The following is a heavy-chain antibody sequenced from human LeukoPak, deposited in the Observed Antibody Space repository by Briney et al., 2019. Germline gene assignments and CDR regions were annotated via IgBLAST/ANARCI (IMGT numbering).Heavy chain of an antibody. D-gene: IGHD6-19*01. CDR3: ARGCGDSSGWYFSEVGMDA. V-gene: IGHV4-59*12. Sequence: PSETLSLTCTVSGGSISSYYWSWIRQPPGKGLEWIGYIYYSGSTNYNPSLKSRVTISVDTSKNQFSLKLSSVTAADTAVYYCARGCGDSSGWYFSEVGMDAWGQGTTVTVSS. CDR1: GGSISSYY. CDR2: IYYSGST. J-gene: IGHJ6*02.